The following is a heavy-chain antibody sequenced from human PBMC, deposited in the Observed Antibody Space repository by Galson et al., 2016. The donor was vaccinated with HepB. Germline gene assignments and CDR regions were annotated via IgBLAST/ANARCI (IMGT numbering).Heavy chain of an antibody. Sequence: TLSLVRAVSGDPISTSAYYWSWIRQHPGKGLEWIGYIYYSGTTYYNPSLKSRLIISVDTSKNQFSLELSSVNAADTAVYYGASKFYSANYYGCDYWGQGTLVTVSS. D-gene: IGHD3-10*01. CDR1: GDPISTSAYY. CDR3: ASKFYSANYYGCDY. V-gene: IGHV4-31*11. J-gene: IGHJ4*02. CDR2: IYYSGTT.